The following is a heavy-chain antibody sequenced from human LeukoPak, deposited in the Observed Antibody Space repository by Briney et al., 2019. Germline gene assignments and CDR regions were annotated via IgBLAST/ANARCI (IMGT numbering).Heavy chain of an antibody. D-gene: IGHD3-9*01. CDR1: GYSISSGYY. Sequence: SETLSLTCTVSGYSISSGYYWGWIRPPPGKGLEWIGIIYHSGSTYYNPSLKSRVTISVDTSKNQFSLKLSSVTAADTAVYYCAREWGKLRYFDWHYFDYWGQGTLVTVSS. CDR2: IYHSGST. V-gene: IGHV4-38-2*02. CDR3: AREWGKLRYFDWHYFDY. J-gene: IGHJ4*02.